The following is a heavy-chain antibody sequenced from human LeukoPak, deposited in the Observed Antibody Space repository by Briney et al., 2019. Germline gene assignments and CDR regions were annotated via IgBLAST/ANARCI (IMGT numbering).Heavy chain of an antibody. J-gene: IGHJ4*02. CDR3: ASGYSSDYGGNTY. Sequence: GGSLRLSCSAFGFTFGDYAFHWVRQAPGKGLEWLAFIRYDGSDSYYADSVKGRFTISRDNAKNTLYLEMNSLRAEDTAVYYCASGYSSDYGGNTYWGQGTLVTVSS. CDR2: IRYDGSDS. CDR1: GFTFGDYA. D-gene: IGHD4-23*01. V-gene: IGHV3-30*02.